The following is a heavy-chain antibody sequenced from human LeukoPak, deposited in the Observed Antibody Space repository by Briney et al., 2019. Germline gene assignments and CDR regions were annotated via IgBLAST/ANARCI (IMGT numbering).Heavy chain of an antibody. D-gene: IGHD2/OR15-2a*01. J-gene: IGHJ3*02. Sequence: GGSLRLSCAASGFTFRSYAMHWVRQAPGKGLEWVAVISYDESNKYYADSVKGRFTISRDNSKNTLYLQMNSLRAKDTAVYYCASGNSVGAFDIWGQGTMVTVSS. CDR1: GFTFRSYA. CDR3: ASGNSVGAFDI. CDR2: ISYDESNK. V-gene: IGHV3-30*04.